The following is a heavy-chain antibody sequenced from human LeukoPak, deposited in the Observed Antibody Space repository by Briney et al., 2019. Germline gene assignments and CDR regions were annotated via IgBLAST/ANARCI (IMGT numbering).Heavy chain of an antibody. D-gene: IGHD3-10*01. J-gene: IGHJ4*02. CDR2: INYRGST. V-gene: IGHV4-59*08. CDR3: ARRKNYGSGSYFFDY. CDR1: GGSITSYY. Sequence: SETLSLTCTVSGGSITSYYWSWIRQPPWKGLEWIGYINYRGSTDYNPSLKSRVTISVDTSKNHFSLKLNSVTAADTAVYFCARRKNYGSGSYFFDYWGQGTLVTVSS.